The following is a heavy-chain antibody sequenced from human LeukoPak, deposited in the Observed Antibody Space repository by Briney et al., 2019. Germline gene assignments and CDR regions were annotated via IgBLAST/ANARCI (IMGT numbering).Heavy chain of an antibody. Sequence: GASVKVSCKASGYTFTDYYIHWVRQAPGQGLEWMGWIHPNSGVTNSAQKLQGRVTMTRDTSITTANMELNRLRSDDTAVYYCARGGYYNTSGYHYVQGFDPWGQGTLVTVSS. CDR3: ARGGYYNTSGYHYVQGFDP. J-gene: IGHJ5*02. D-gene: IGHD3-22*01. CDR1: GYTFTDYY. V-gene: IGHV1-2*02. CDR2: IHPNSGVT.